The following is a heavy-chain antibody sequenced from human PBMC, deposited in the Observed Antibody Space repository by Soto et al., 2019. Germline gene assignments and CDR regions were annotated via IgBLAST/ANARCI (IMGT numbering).Heavy chain of an antibody. CDR1: GFTFSSYA. CDR3: AKGRGYSYGSFDY. V-gene: IGHV3-23*01. Sequence: GGSLRLSCAASGFTFSSYAMSWVRQAPGKGLEWVSXXXXXXXXTYYADSVKGRFTISRDNSKNTLYLQMNSLRAEDTAVYYCAKGRGYSYGSFDYWGQGTLVTVSS. J-gene: IGHJ4*02. CDR2: XXXXXXXT. D-gene: IGHD5-18*01.